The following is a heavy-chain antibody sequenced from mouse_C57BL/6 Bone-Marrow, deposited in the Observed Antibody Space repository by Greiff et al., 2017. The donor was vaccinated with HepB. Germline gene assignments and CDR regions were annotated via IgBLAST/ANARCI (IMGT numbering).Heavy chain of an antibody. J-gene: IGHJ3*01. CDR1: YTFTDYYM. Sequence: VQLKESGPELVKPGASVKMSCKASGYTFTDYYMHWVKQKPGKGLEWIGEIYPGSGNTYYNEKFKGKATLTADTSSRTAYMQLSSLTSEDSAVYFCAKPGKEEWFAYWGQGTLVTVSA. CDR3: KPGKEEWFAY. V-gene: IGHV1-83*01. D-gene: IGHD4-1*01. CDR2: YPGSGNTY.